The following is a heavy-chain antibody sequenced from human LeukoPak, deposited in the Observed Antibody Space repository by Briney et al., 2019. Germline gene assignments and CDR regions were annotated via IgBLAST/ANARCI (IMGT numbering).Heavy chain of an antibody. J-gene: IGHJ6*04. Sequence: GGSLRLSCAASGFTFNTYWMTWVRQAPGRGLEWVANVRQGGGEGHYVDSVKGRFTESRDNAENSLYLQLNSLRVEDTAVYYCVTRLCSISACRASSYLSLDVWGKGTTVTVSS. CDR2: VRQGGGEG. V-gene: IGHV3-7*01. D-gene: IGHD3-10*02. CDR1: GFTFNTYW. CDR3: VTRLCSISACRASSYLSLDV.